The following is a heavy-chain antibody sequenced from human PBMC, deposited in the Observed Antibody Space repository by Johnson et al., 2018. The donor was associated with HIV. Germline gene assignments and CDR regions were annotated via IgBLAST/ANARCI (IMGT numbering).Heavy chain of an antibody. CDR2: IRYDGSNK. D-gene: IGHD6-19*01. CDR3: AKDMAYSSGWSDAFDI. Sequence: QVQLVESGGGVVQPGRSLRLSCAASGFTFSSFGMHWVRQAPGKGLEWVAFIRYDGSNKYYADSVKGRFTISRDNSRNTLYLQINSLRAEDTAIYYCAKDMAYSSGWSDAFDIWGKGTIVSVSS. CDR1: GFTFSSFG. V-gene: IGHV3-30*02. J-gene: IGHJ3*02.